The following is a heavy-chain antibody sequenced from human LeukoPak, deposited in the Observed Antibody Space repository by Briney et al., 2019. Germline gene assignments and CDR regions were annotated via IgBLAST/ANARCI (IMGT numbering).Heavy chain of an antibody. D-gene: IGHD3-10*02. CDR2: ISSSSDYI. V-gene: IGHV3-21*01. Sequence: GGSRRLCCAASGFTFNNYIMNWVRQAPGKGLEWVSSISSSSDYIYYADSVKGRFTISRDNAKNSLYLQMNSLRAEDMAVYYCAELGITMIGGVWGKGTTVTISS. CDR1: GFTFNNYI. J-gene: IGHJ6*04. CDR3: AELGITMIGGV.